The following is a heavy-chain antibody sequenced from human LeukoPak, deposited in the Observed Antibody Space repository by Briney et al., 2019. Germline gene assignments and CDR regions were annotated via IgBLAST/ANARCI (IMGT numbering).Heavy chain of an antibody. D-gene: IGHD6-13*01. J-gene: IGHJ3*02. CDR1: GGSISSYY. CDR3: AREKRRYSSSWYDAFDI. CDR2: IYTSGST. V-gene: IGHV4-4*07. Sequence: SETLSLTCTVSGGSISSYYWSWIRQPAGKGLEWIGRIYTSGSTNYNPSLKSRVTMSVDTSKNQFSLKLSSVTAADTAVYYCAREKRRYSSSWYDAFDIWGQRTMVTVSS.